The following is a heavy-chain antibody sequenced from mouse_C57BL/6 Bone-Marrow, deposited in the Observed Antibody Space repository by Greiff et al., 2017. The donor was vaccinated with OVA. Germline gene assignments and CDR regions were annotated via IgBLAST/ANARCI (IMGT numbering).Heavy chain of an antibody. V-gene: IGHV5-9*01. J-gene: IGHJ2*01. CDR1: GFTFSSYT. CDR2: ISGGGGNT. CDR3: AREGYYPYYFDY. Sequence: EVKLVESGGGLVKPGGSLKLSCAASGFTFSSYTMSWVRQTPEKRLEWVATISGGGGNTYYPDSVKGRFTISRDNAKNTLYLQMSSLRSEDTALYYCAREGYYPYYFDYWGQGTTLTVSS. D-gene: IGHD2-3*01.